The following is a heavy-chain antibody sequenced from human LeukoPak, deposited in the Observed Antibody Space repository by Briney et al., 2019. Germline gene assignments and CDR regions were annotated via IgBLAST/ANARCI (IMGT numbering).Heavy chain of an antibody. CDR1: GFTFSSYS. CDR2: ISSSSSTM. Sequence: PGGSLRLSCAASGFTFSSYSMNWVRQAPGKGLEWVSYISSSSSTMYYADSVKGRFTISRDNAKNSLYLQMNSLRAEDTAVYYCARGYYYDSSGYYRNPHFVYWGQGTLVTVSS. CDR3: ARGYYYDSSGYYRNPHFVY. D-gene: IGHD3-22*01. V-gene: IGHV3-48*01. J-gene: IGHJ4*02.